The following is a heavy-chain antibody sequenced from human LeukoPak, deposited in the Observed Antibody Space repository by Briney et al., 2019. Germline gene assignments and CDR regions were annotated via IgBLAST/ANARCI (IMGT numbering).Heavy chain of an antibody. V-gene: IGHV5-51*01. Sequence: GESLKISCKGSGYSFTSYWIGWVRQMPGKGLEWMGIIYPGDSDTRYSPSFQGLVTISADRSINTAYLQWSSLKASDTAMYYCARRSSHGGYYYIDYWGQGTLVTVSS. CDR2: IYPGDSDT. D-gene: IGHD3-10*01. CDR1: GYSFTSYW. CDR3: ARRSSHGGYYYIDY. J-gene: IGHJ4*02.